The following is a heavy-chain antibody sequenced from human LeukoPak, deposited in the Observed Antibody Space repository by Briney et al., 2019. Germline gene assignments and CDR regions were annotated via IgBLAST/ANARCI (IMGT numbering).Heavy chain of an antibody. J-gene: IGHJ4*02. V-gene: IGHV3-23*01. CDR2: ISGSGGST. D-gene: IGHD4-23*01. Sequence: GGSLRLSCEASGFTFSSYAMSWVRQAPGKGQEWVSAISGSGGSTYYADSVKGRFTISRDNSKNTLYLQMNSLRAEDTAVYYCAKIQASFYGGKARNYFDYWGQGTLVTVSS. CDR1: GFTFSSYA. CDR3: AKIQASFYGGKARNYFDY.